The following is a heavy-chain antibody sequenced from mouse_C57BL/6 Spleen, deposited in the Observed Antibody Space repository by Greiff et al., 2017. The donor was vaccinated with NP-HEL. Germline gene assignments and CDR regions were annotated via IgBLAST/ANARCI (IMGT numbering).Heavy chain of an antibody. CDR1: GYTFTNYW. D-gene: IGHD4-1*01. Sequence: VQLQQSGAELVRPGTSVKMSCKASGYTFTNYWIGWAKQRPGHGLEWIGDIYPGGGYTNYNEKFKGKATLTADKSSSTAYMQFSSLTSEDSAIYYCARGWDDYAMDYWGQGTSVTVSS. V-gene: IGHV1-63*01. CDR3: ARGWDDYAMDY. CDR2: IYPGGGYT. J-gene: IGHJ4*01.